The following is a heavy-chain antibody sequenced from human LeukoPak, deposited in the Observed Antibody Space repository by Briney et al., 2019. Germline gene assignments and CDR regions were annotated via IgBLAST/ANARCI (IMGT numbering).Heavy chain of an antibody. V-gene: IGHV3-74*01. CDR3: AKGDSSGWYYFDY. Sequence: GGSLRLSCAASGFTFSSFWMHWVRQVPGKGLVWVSHTNSDGSTTDYADSVRGRFTISRDNAKNTLYLHMNSLTVEDTAVYYCAKGDSSGWYYFDYWGQGTLVTVSS. J-gene: IGHJ4*02. D-gene: IGHD6-19*01. CDR2: TNSDGSTT. CDR1: GFTFSSFW.